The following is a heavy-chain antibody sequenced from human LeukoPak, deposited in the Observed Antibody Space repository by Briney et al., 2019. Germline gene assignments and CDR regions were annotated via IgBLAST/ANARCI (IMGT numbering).Heavy chain of an antibody. J-gene: IGHJ3*02. CDR3: ATPKKRITMIGAAFDI. Sequence: PGGSLRLSCAASGFTFNRYGMHWVRQAPGKGLEWVAVISFDGKISYYADSVKGRFIISRDNSKNTLDLQMNSLRPEDTAGYYCATPKKRITMIGAAFDIWGQGTMVTVSS. CDR2: ISFDGKIS. CDR1: GFTFNRYG. V-gene: IGHV3-30*03. D-gene: IGHD3-22*01.